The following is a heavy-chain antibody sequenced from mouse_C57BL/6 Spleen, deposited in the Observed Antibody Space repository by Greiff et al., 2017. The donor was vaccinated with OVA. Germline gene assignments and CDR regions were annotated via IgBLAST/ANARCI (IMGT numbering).Heavy chain of an antibody. V-gene: IGHV1-5*01. J-gene: IGHJ2*01. CDR3: TRSYYGSSSYFDY. CDR1: GYTFTSYW. D-gene: IGHD1-1*01. CDR2: IYPGHSDT. Sequence: EVQLQQSGTVLARPGASVKMSCKTSGYTFTSYWMHWVKQRPGQGLEWIGAIYPGHSDTSYNQKFKGKAKLTAVTSASTAYMELSSLTNEDSAVYYCTRSYYGSSSYFDYWGQGTTLTVAS.